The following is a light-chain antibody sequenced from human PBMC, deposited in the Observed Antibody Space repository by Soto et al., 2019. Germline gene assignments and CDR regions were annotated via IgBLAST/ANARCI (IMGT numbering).Light chain of an antibody. J-gene: IGKJ1*01. CDR2: DAS. V-gene: IGKV3-11*01. CDR3: QQRSDWPPT. CDR1: QSVSSY. Sequence: ETVLTQSPATLSLSPGERATLSCRASQSVSSYLAWYQQKPGQAPRLLIYDASNRATGIPARFSGSGSGTDFTLTISSLEAEDFAVYYCQQRSDWPPTFGQGTKVDIK.